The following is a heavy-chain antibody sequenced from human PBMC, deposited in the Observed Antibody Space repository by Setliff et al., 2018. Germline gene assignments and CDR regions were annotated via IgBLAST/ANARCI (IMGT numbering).Heavy chain of an antibody. Sequence: SETLSLTCAAYGGTFSDYYWTWIRQPPGKGLEWVGEINHRGSTNYNPSLKSRVTISVDTSKDQFSLKVISMTAADTAVYYCARGRNIAARLLDSWGQVTLVTVSS. CDR2: INHRGST. CDR3: ARGRNIAARLLDS. V-gene: IGHV4-34*01. CDR1: GGTFSDYY. D-gene: IGHD6-6*01. J-gene: IGHJ4*02.